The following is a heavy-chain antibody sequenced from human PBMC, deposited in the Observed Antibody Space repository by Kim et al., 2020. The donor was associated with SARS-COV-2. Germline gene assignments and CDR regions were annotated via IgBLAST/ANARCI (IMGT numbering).Heavy chain of an antibody. V-gene: IGHV4-34*01. Sequence: SETLSLTCAVYGGSFSGYYWSWIRQPPGKGLEWIGEINHSGSTNYNPSLKSRVTISVDTSKNQFSLKLSSVTAADTAVYYCARNFPRDAFDIWGQGTMVTVSS. J-gene: IGHJ3*02. CDR3: ARNFPRDAFDI. CDR1: GGSFSGYY. CDR2: INHSGST. D-gene: IGHD1-7*01.